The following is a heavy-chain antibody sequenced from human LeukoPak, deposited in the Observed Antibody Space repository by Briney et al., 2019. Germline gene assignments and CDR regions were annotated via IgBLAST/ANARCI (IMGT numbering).Heavy chain of an antibody. CDR2: INPNSGGT. Sequence: ASVKVSCKASGYTFTGYYMHWVRQAPGQGLEWMGWINPNSGGTNYAQKFQGWVTMTRDTSISTAYMELSRLRSDDTAVYYCARVIYGSGSRWYYFDYWGQGTLVTVSS. CDR1: GYTFTGYY. V-gene: IGHV1-2*04. D-gene: IGHD3-10*01. CDR3: ARVIYGSGSRWYYFDY. J-gene: IGHJ4*02.